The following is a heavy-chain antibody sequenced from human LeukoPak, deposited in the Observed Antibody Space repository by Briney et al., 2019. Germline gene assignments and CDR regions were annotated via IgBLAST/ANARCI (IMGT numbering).Heavy chain of an antibody. D-gene: IGHD2-15*01. Sequence: GASVKVSCKASGYTFTSYDIIWVRQATGQGLEWMGWMNPNTGYTGYAHQFQGRITTTRNTAISTAYMDLSSLNSQDTAVHYCARSSAWAHFDNWGQGTLVSVSS. CDR1: GYTFTSYD. CDR3: ARSSAWAHFDN. J-gene: IGHJ4*02. CDR2: MNPNTGYT. V-gene: IGHV1-8*01.